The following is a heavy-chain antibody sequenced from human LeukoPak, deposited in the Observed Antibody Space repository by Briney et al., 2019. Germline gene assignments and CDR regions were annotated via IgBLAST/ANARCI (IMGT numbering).Heavy chain of an antibody. CDR3: AHGPYWAAAPYYFDY. Sequence: PSETLSLTCAVYGGSFSGYHWNWIRQPPGKGLEWIGKINHSGSTNYNPSLKSRVTMSVDTSKNQFSLKLTSVTAADTAVYYCAHGPYWAAAPYYFDYWGQGTLVTVSS. CDR2: INHSGST. D-gene: IGHD6-13*01. V-gene: IGHV4-34*01. J-gene: IGHJ4*02. CDR1: GGSFSGYH.